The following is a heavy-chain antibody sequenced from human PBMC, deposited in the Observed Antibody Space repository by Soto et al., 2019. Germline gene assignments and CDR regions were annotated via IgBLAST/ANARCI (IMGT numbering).Heavy chain of an antibody. Sequence: GGSLRLSCAVSGFTFSTYIMTWVRQAPGKGLEWVSYISSSSSVIYYADSVKGRITVSRDNAKNSLFLQMHSLRADDTAVYYCARYLIIPRAFDIWGQGTTVTVSS. D-gene: IGHD2-21*01. CDR1: GFTFSTYI. V-gene: IGHV3-48*04. J-gene: IGHJ3*02. CDR3: ARYLIIPRAFDI. CDR2: ISSSSSVI.